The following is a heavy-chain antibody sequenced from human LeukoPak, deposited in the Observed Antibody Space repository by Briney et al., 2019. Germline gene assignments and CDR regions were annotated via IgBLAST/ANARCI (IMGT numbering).Heavy chain of an antibody. CDR2: IYTSGST. J-gene: IGHJ5*02. V-gene: IGHV4-4*07. Sequence: SETLSLTCTVSGGSISSYYWSWIRQPAGKGLEWIGRIYTSGSTNYNPSLKSRVTMSVDTSKNLFSLKLSSVTAADTAVYYCARDRLHRGWFDPWGQGTLVTVSS. CDR3: ARDRLHRGWFDP. CDR1: GGSISSYY. D-gene: IGHD6-6*01.